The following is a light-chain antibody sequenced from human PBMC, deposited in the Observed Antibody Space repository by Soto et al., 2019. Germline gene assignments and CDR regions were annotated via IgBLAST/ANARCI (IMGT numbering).Light chain of an antibody. CDR2: DVS. V-gene: IGLV2-11*01. Sequence: QSVLTQPRSVSGSPGQSVTISCTGTSSDVGAYNYVSWYQQHPGKAPKFMIYDVSKRPSGVPDRFSGSKSVNTASLTISGLQAEDEADYYCCSYTDNSTWVFGGGTKVTVL. J-gene: IGLJ3*02. CDR3: CSYTDNSTWV. CDR1: SSDVGAYNY.